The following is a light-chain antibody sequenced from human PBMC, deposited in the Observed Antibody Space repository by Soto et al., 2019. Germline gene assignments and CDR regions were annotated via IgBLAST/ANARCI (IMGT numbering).Light chain of an antibody. J-gene: IGLJ1*01. V-gene: IGLV1-40*01. CDR1: NSNIGTGYD. Sequence: QSVLTQPPSVSGAPGQRVTISCTGSNSNIGTGYDVHWYQQLPGTAPKLLIYGSSNRPSGVPDRFSGSKSATSASLAITGLQAEDEADYYCQSYDNSLSGNYVFGTGTKVTVL. CDR2: GSS. CDR3: QSYDNSLSGNYV.